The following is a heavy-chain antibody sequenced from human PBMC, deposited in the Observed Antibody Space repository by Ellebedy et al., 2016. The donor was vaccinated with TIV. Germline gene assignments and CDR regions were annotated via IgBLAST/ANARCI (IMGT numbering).Heavy chain of an antibody. V-gene: IGHV1-46*03. CDR1: GYTFTNYY. CDR2: ITPRGEST. CDR3: SRSEGDF. Sequence: ASVKVSCXASGYTFTNYYVHWVRQAPGQGLEWMGIITPRGESTSYAQKFQGRVSLTWDTSTSTVYMELTSLRSDDTAVYYCSRSEGDFWGQGTLVTVSS. J-gene: IGHJ4*02.